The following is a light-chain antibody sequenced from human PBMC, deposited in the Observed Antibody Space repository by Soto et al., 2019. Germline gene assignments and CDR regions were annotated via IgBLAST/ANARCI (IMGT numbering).Light chain of an antibody. CDR1: QSISSY. Sequence: DIQMTQSPSSLSASVGDRVTITCRASQSISSYLNWYQQKPGKAPKLLIYAASSLQIGLPSRFSGSGAGTDFTLTISSLQPEEFATYYCQQSYSTPITFGQGTRLESK. V-gene: IGKV1-39*01. CDR3: QQSYSTPIT. J-gene: IGKJ5*01. CDR2: AAS.